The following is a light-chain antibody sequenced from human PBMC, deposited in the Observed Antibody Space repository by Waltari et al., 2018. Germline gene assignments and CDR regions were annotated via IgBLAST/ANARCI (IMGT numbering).Light chain of an antibody. V-gene: IGKV3-20*01. J-gene: IGKJ1*01. CDR1: HSVSSNN. CDR3: QQYANSPRT. Sequence: EIVLTQSPGTLSLSPGDRATLSCRASHSVSSNNLVWYQQKPGQAPRLLIYAASSRATGITDRFSGSGSGTDFTLTISRVEPEDFAVYYCQQYANSPRTFGQGTKVEIK. CDR2: AAS.